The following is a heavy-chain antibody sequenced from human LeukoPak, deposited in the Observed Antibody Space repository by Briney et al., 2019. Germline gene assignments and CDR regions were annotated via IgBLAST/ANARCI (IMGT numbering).Heavy chain of an antibody. Sequence: GGSLRLSCVASGFTFSTYAMGWVRQAPGKRPEWVSSLTDSGGTTYYVDSVKGRFTISRDNSKNTLYLHMNSLRAEDTAMYYCAKKRDAFDIWGQGTVVAVSS. CDR3: AKKRDAFDI. CDR2: LTDSGGTT. CDR1: GFTFSTYA. J-gene: IGHJ3*02. D-gene: IGHD5-24*01. V-gene: IGHV3-23*01.